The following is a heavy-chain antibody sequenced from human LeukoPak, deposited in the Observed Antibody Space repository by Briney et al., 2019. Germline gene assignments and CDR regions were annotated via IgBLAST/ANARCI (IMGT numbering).Heavy chain of an antibody. Sequence: ASVKVSCKASGGTFSSYAISWVRQAPGQGLEWMGGIIPIFGTANYAQKFQGRVTITTDESTSTAYMELSSLRSEDTAVYYCARTPSSGYYYFDYWGQGTLVTVSS. J-gene: IGHJ4*02. CDR3: ARTPSSGYYYFDY. V-gene: IGHV1-69*05. CDR2: IIPIFGTA. CDR1: GGTFSSYA. D-gene: IGHD3-3*01.